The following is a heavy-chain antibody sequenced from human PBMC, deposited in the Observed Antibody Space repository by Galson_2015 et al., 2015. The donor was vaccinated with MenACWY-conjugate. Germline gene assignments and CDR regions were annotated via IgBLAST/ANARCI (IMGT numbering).Heavy chain of an antibody. CDR2: ISAYNGNT. D-gene: IGHD3-22*01. V-gene: IGHV1-18*01. CDR3: ARDYYDSSGYYYGSSYFDY. Sequence: CKASGYTFTSYGISWVRQAPGQGLEWMGWISAYNGNTNYAQKLQGRVTMTTDTSTSTAYMELRSLRSDDTAVYYCARDYYDSSGYYYGSSYFDYWGQGTLVTVSS. J-gene: IGHJ4*02. CDR1: GYTFTSYG.